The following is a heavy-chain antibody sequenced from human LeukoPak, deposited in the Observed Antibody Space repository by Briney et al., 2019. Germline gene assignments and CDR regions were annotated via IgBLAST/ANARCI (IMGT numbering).Heavy chain of an antibody. CDR3: ARDGHYYDSSGYAKHDAFDI. V-gene: IGHV4-59*01. CDR2: IYYSGST. CDR1: GGSISSYY. J-gene: IGHJ3*02. Sequence: PSETLSLTCTVSGGSISSYYWSWIRQPPGKGLEWIGYIYYSGSTNYNPSLKSRVTISVDTSKNQFSLKLSSVTPADTAVYYCARDGHYYDSSGYAKHDAFDIWGQGTMVTVSS. D-gene: IGHD3-22*01.